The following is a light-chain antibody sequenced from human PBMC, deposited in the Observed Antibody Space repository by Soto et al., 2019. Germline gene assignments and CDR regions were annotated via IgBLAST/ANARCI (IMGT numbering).Light chain of an antibody. Sequence: EIVLTQSPATLSLSPGERATLSCRASQNVGGYLAWYQQKPGQAPRLLISDASNRATGIPARFRGIGSGTDFTLNISSLEPDDFAVYYCQQRNSWPLTFGGGTKVEIK. CDR1: QNVGGY. V-gene: IGKV3-11*01. CDR3: QQRNSWPLT. CDR2: DAS. J-gene: IGKJ4*01.